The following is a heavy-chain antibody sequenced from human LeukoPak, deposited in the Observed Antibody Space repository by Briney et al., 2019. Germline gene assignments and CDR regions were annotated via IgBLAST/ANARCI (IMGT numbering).Heavy chain of an antibody. CDR3: ARVSLGYCSGGSCPTWFDP. Sequence: SETLSLXCTVSGGSISSYYWSWIRQPAGKGLEWIGRIYTSGSTNYNPSLKSRVTMSVDTSKNQFSLKLSSVTAADTAVYYCARVSLGYCSGGSCPTWFDPWGQGTLVTVS. V-gene: IGHV4-4*07. CDR2: IYTSGST. CDR1: GGSISSYY. D-gene: IGHD2-15*01. J-gene: IGHJ5*02.